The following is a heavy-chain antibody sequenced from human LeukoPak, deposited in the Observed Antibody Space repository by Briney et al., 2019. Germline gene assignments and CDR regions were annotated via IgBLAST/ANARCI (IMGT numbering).Heavy chain of an antibody. Sequence: GGSLRLSCAASGFTFSSYWMHWVRQAPGKGLEWVSTISSNGDNTYYADSVKGRFTISRDISKNTLFLQMNSLRAEDTALYYCAREPPNYGNDYWGQGTLVTVSS. V-gene: IGHV3-23*01. J-gene: IGHJ4*02. D-gene: IGHD3-10*01. CDR2: ISSNGDNT. CDR1: GFTFSSYW. CDR3: AREPPNYGNDY.